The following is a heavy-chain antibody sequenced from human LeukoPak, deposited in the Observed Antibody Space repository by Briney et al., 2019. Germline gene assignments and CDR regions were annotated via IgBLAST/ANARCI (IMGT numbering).Heavy chain of an antibody. CDR2: ISSSSSYI. CDR3: AKEAVAGSWYY. D-gene: IGHD6-19*01. Sequence: GGSLRLSCAASGFTFSSYSMNWVRQAPGKGLEWVSSISSSSSYIYYADSVKGRFTISRDNAKNSLYLQMNSLRAEDTAVYYCAKEAVAGSWYYWGQGTLVTVSS. CDR1: GFTFSSYS. V-gene: IGHV3-21*04. J-gene: IGHJ4*02.